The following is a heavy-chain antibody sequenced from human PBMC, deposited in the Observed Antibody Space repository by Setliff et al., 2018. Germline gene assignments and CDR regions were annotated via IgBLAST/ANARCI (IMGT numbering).Heavy chain of an antibody. CDR2: ISSSGGST. Sequence: GGSLRLSCAASGFTFSSYWMYWVRQAPGKGLEWVSAISSSGGSTFYADSVKGRFTISRDNSRNTLYLQMNSLGPEDTAVYYCARDRLGNSGWFDFDFWGQGTLVTVSS. CDR3: ARDRLGNSGWFDFDF. D-gene: IGHD6-19*01. V-gene: IGHV3-23*01. J-gene: IGHJ4*02. CDR1: GFTFSSYW.